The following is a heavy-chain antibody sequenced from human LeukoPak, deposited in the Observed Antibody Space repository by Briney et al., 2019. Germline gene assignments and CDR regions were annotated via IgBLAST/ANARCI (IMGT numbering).Heavy chain of an antibody. V-gene: IGHV3-23*01. CDR2: ISGSGGST. Sequence: GGSLRLSCAASGFTFSSYAMSWVRQAPGMGLAWVSAISGSGGSTYYADSVKGRFTISRDTSKNTLYLQMNSLRAEDTAVYYCARGRYYDNSVYYYFDYGGQGTLVTVSS. CDR1: GFTFSSYA. J-gene: IGHJ4*02. CDR3: ARGRYYDNSVYYYFDY. D-gene: IGHD3-22*01.